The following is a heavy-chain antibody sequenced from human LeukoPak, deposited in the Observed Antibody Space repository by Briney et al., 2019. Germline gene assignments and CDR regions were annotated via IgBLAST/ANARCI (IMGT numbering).Heavy chain of an antibody. V-gene: IGHV3-33*06. Sequence: PGTSLRLSWAATGFTFSKEWMHGVRESPSKKLEWVAVIWYDGNNKYYADSVKGRFTISRDVSKDTLYLQMNSLRAEDTAVYYCTKSSYSGWTIFEYWGQGTLVTVSS. J-gene: IGHJ4*02. D-gene: IGHD6-19*01. CDR2: IWYDGNNK. CDR3: TKSSYSGWTIFEY. CDR1: GFTFSKEW.